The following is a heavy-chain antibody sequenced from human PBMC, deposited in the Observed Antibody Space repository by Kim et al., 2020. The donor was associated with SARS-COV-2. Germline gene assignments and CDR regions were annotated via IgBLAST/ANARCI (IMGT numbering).Heavy chain of an antibody. CDR2: IWYDGNTK. CDR1: GFSFSSYG. Sequence: GGSLRLSCATSGFSFSSYGMHWVRQAPGKGLEWVAFIWYDGNTKFYAHSVKDRFTISRDNPKNTLYLQMNRLSAEDTVVYFCVGDPPMSGYAFAAWGQGTRVTVSS. V-gene: IGHV3-33*01. D-gene: IGHD3-3*01. J-gene: IGHJ3*01. CDR3: VGDPPMSGYAFAA.